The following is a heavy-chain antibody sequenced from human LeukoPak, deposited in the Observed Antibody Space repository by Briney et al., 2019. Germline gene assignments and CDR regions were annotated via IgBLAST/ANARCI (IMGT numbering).Heavy chain of an antibody. J-gene: IGHJ4*02. CDR3: TTSYYYGSGSYYPRDF. V-gene: IGHV3-15*01. CDR2: IKSKTDGGTT. CDR1: GFTLSNAW. D-gene: IGHD3-10*01. Sequence: GGSLRLSCAAPGFTLSNAWMSWVRQAPGKGLEWVGRIKSKTDGGTTDYAAPVKGRFTVSRDDSKNTLYLQMNSLKTEDTAVYYCTTSYYYGSGSYYPRDFWGQGTLVTVSS.